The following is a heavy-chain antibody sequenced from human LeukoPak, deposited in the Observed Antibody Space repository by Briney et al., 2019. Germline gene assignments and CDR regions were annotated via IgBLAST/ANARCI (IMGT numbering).Heavy chain of an antibody. Sequence: PGGSLRLSCAASGFTVSSNYMSWVRQAPGKGLEWVSAISGSGGSTHYADSVKGRFIISRDNSKNTLYLQMNSLRAEDTAVYYCAKGGCSSTSCNYYYYMDVWGKGTTVTISS. CDR1: GFTVSSNY. D-gene: IGHD2-2*01. CDR2: ISGSGGST. J-gene: IGHJ6*03. CDR3: AKGGCSSTSCNYYYYMDV. V-gene: IGHV3-23*01.